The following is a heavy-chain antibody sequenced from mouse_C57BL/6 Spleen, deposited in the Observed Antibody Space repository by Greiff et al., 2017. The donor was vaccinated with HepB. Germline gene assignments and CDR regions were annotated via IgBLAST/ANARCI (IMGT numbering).Heavy chain of an antibody. V-gene: IGHV1-18*01. CDR1: GYTFTDYN. Sequence: VQLQQSGPELVKPGASVKIPCKASGYTFTDYNMDWVKQSHGKSLEWIGDINPNNGGTIYNQKFKGKATLTVDKSSSTAYMELRSLTSEDTAVYYCARKYYDYSYAMDYWGQGTSVTVSS. D-gene: IGHD2-4*01. J-gene: IGHJ4*01. CDR2: INPNNGGT. CDR3: ARKYYDYSYAMDY.